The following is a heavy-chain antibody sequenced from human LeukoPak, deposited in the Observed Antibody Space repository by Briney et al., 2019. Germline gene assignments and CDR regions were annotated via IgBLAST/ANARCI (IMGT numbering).Heavy chain of an antibody. J-gene: IGHJ6*04. CDR2: ISGISTGGGST. CDR3: AKGTTDYGSGYGMDV. D-gene: IGHD3-10*01. CDR1: GFSFRNYA. V-gene: IGHV3-23*01. Sequence: GGSLRLSCAASGFSFRNYAMNWVRQAPGKWLECVSAISGISTGGGSTFYADSVKGRFTISRDNSNNMSYLQMNSLRAEDTAVYSCAKGTTDYGSGYGMDVWGKGTTVAVSS.